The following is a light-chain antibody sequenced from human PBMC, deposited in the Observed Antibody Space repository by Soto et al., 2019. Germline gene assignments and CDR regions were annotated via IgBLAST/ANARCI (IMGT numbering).Light chain of an antibody. CDR2: EVS. V-gene: IGLV2-14*01. Sequence: QSALTQPASVSGSPGQSITSSCTGTSSDVGRYNYVSWYQQHPGKAPKFMIYEVSNRPSGVSNRFSGSKSGNTASLTISGLQAEDEADYYCTSYTSINTYVFGTGTKVTVL. CDR1: SSDVGRYNY. J-gene: IGLJ1*01. CDR3: TSYTSINTYV.